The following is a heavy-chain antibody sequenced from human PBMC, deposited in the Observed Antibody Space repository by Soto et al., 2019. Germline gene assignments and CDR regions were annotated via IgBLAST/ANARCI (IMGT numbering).Heavy chain of an antibody. CDR3: ARLPNKSPQN. J-gene: IGHJ1*01. V-gene: IGHV3-74*01. CDR2: ISTDASST. CDR1: GFTFSSYW. Sequence: EVHLVESGGGLVQPGGSLRLSCAASGFTFSSYWMHWVRQAPGKGLVWVSSISTDASSTSYADPVKGRFTISRDNAKNTLYLQMNSVRAEDTAVYYCARLPNKSPQNWGQGILVIVSP.